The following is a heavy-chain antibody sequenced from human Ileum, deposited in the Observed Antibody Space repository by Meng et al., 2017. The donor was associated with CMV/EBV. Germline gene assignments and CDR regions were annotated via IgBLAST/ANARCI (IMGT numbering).Heavy chain of an antibody. CDR3: VKTTQSPYS. J-gene: IGHJ4*02. CDR2: IGGSGHLT. Sequence: GESLKISCAASGFAFSSHAMNWVRRAPGKGLEWVSTIGGSGHLTWYADSVRGRFTIPRDNSKNTLFLHMNSLRADDTAVYFCVKTTQSPYSWGQGTLVTVSS. CDR1: GFAFSSHA. D-gene: IGHD1-14*01. V-gene: IGHV3-23*01.